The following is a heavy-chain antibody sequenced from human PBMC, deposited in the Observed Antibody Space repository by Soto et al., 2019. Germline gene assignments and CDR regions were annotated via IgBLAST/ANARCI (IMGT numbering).Heavy chain of an antibody. Sequence: EVQLLESGGCLVQPGGSLRLSCAASGFTFTSDAMSWVRQAPWKGLEWVSIIGVGGGDRYYPESVKGRFTISRDNSRDTLSLEMNSLSDEDTAVYYCARVRFAELVWGQGTLVTVSS. CDR2: IGVGGGDR. CDR1: GFTFTSDA. D-gene: IGHD3-10*01. V-gene: IGHV3-23*01. J-gene: IGHJ4*02. CDR3: ARVRFAELV.